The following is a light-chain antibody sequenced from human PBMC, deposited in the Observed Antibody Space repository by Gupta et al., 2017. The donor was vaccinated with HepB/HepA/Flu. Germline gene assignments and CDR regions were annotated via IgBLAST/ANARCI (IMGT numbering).Light chain of an antibody. CDR2: RKN. CDR1: SNSVGYQG. V-gene: IGLV10-54*04. CDR3: SAWDSSLSGWV. Sequence: QAALTPPPSVSKALGQTAPLPCTGNSNSVGYQGAAGLQQNQGHPPKLLSYRKNNRPSGISERFSASRSGNTATLTITGLQPEDEADYFCSAWDSSLSGWVFGGGTKLTVL. J-gene: IGLJ3*02.